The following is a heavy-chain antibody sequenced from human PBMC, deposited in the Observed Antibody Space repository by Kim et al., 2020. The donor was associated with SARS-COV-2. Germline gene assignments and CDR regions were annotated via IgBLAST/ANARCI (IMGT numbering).Heavy chain of an antibody. D-gene: IGHD3-9*01. J-gene: IGHJ6*02. V-gene: IGHV4-31*02. CDR3: ARDSLRYFDWFLDV. Sequence: NPSPKSRVTISVVTSKNQFSLKLSSVTAANTAVYYCARDSLRYFDWFLDVWGQGTTVTVSS.